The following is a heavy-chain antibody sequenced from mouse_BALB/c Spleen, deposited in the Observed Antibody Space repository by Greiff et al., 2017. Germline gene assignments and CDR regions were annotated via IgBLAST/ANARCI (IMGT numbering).Heavy chain of an antibody. V-gene: IGHV3-6*02. D-gene: IGHD2-10*02. CDR3: ARDHGYGNFDY. Sequence: EVQLQESGPGLVKPSQSLSLTCSVTGYSITSGYYWNWIRQFPGNKLEWMGYISYDGSNNYNPSLKNRISITRDTSKNQFFLKLNSVTTEDTATYYCARDHGYGNFDYWGQGTTLTVSS. CDR2: ISYDGSN. CDR1: GYSITSGYY. J-gene: IGHJ2*01.